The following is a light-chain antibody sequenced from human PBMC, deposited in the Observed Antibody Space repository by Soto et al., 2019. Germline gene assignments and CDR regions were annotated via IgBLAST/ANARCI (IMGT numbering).Light chain of an antibody. V-gene: IGKV3-15*01. J-gene: IGKJ1*01. CDR3: QQYHNLWT. Sequence: EIVMTQSPDTVSVYPGERATLSCTASHYIYSNVAWFQQRPGQAPRLLIYRASTRATGTPARFTGSGSGTEFTLTITSLQSEDFALYYCQQYHNLWTFGQGTKVDIK. CDR1: HYIYSN. CDR2: RAS.